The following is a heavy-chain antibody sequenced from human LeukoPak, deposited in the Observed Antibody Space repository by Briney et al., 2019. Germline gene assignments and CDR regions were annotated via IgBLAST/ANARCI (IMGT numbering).Heavy chain of an antibody. CDR2: ISGSGGST. CDR3: AKMVHTEQWLVPFDY. J-gene: IGHJ4*02. Sequence: GGSLRLSCAASGFPFSNYAMSWVRQAPGKGLEWVSTISGSGGSTYYADSVKGRFTISRDNSKNTLYLQMNSLRAEDTAVYYCAKMVHTEQWLVPFDYWGQGTLVTVSS. D-gene: IGHD6-19*01. V-gene: IGHV3-23*01. CDR1: GFPFSNYA.